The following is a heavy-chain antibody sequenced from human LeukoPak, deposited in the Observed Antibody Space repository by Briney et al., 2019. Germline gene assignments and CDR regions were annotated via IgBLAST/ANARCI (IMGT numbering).Heavy chain of an antibody. J-gene: IGHJ6*02. CDR3: ARDLPDILTGYYYYYYGMDV. CDR1: GFTFSSYA. Sequence: PGGSLRLSCAASGFTFSSYAMHWVRQAPGKGLEWVAVISYDGSNKYYADSVKGRFTISRDKSKNTLYLQMNSLRAEDTAVYYCARDLPDILTGYYYYYYGMDVWGQGTTVTVSS. D-gene: IGHD3-9*01. CDR2: ISYDGSNK. V-gene: IGHV3-30*04.